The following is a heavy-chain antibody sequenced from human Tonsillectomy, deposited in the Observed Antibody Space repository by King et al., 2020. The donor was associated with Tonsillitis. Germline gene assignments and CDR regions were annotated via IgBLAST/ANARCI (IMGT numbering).Heavy chain of an antibody. CDR2: INPSGGWT. V-gene: IGHV1-46*03. CDR3: ASGYFHDSSGEGWFDP. Sequence: LVQSGAEVTKPGASVKVSCKASEYTFTKFYIHWVRQAPGRGLAWMGMINPSGGWTTYAQKFQGRVTMTRDTSTSTVDMELSSLWSEDTAVYYCASGYFHDSSGEGWFDPWGQGTLVTVSS. D-gene: IGHD3-22*01. J-gene: IGHJ5*02. CDR1: EYTFTKFY.